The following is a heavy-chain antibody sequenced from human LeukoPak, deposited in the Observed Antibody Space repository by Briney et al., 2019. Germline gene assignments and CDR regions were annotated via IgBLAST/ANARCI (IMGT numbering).Heavy chain of an antibody. Sequence: PGGSLRLSCAASGFIFSDYYMTWIRQAPGKGLEWLSYISSTDTTMYQADSVKGRFTVSRDDAKNSLYLQMDSLRAEDTAVYYWARGGVFGAPYSWFDPWGQGTLVTVSS. V-gene: IGHV3-11*01. J-gene: IGHJ5*02. CDR2: ISSTDTTM. CDR3: ARGGVFGAPYSWFDP. CDR1: GFIFSDYY. D-gene: IGHD3-3*01.